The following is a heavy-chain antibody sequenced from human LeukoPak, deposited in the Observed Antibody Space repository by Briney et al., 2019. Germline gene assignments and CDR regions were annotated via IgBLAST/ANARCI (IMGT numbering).Heavy chain of an antibody. CDR1: GFTFSSDY. J-gene: IGHJ4*02. CDR3: AREVHVTAAGAFDY. CDR2: IYSGGST. Sequence: GGSLRLSCAASGFTFSSDYVSWVRQAPGKGLEWVSDIYSGGSTYYADSVKGRFTISRDNSKKMVYLQMNSLRAEDPAVYYCAREVHVTAAGAFDYWGQGNLVTASS. V-gene: IGHV3-53*01. D-gene: IGHD1-1*01.